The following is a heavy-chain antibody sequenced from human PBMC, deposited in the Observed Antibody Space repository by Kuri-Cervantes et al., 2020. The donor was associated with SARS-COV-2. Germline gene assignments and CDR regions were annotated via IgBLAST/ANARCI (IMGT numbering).Heavy chain of an antibody. Sequence: GGSLRLSCAASGFTVSSNYMSWVRQAPGKGLEWVSVIYSGGSTYYADSVKGRFTISRDNSKNTLYLQMNSLRAEDTAVYYCARDYGDYPFDYWGQGTLVTVSS. D-gene: IGHD4-17*01. CDR2: IYSGGST. CDR3: ARDYGDYPFDY. CDR1: GFTVSSNY. V-gene: IGHV3-66*01. J-gene: IGHJ4*02.